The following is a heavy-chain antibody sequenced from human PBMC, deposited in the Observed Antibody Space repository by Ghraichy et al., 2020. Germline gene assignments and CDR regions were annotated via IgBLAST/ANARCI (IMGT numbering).Heavy chain of an antibody. D-gene: IGHD2-15*01. V-gene: IGHV3-74*01. CDR2: IQSDGSST. CDR3: AREYCSGGRCFFGTGGSHFDH. Sequence: GGSLRLSCAASGFTLSNYWMHWVRQVPGKGLVWVSRIQSDGSSTIYADSVKGRFIISRDNAKNTLYLQMNSLRAEDTAVYYCAREYCSGGRCFFGTGGSHFDHWGQGTLVTVSS. J-gene: IGHJ4*02. CDR1: GFTLSNYW.